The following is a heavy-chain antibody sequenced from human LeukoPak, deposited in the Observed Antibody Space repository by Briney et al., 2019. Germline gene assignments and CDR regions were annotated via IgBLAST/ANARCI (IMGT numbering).Heavy chain of an antibody. CDR3: AKWKYSNSGIDDY. CDR1: GFTFSSYA. V-gene: IGHV3-23*01. CDR2: ISGSGDDT. Sequence: GGSLRLSCAASGFTFSSYAMSWVRQVPGKGLEWVSVISGSGDDTYYADSVKGRFTISRDNSKNMLYLQMNSLRAEDTAVYYCAKWKYSNSGIDDYWGQGTLVTVSS. J-gene: IGHJ4*02. D-gene: IGHD6-6*01.